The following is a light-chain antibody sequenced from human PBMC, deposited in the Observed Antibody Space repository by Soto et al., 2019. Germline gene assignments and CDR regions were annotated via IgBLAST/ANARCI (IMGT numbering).Light chain of an antibody. V-gene: IGLV1-40*01. Sequence: QSALTQPPSVSGAPRQRVTISCTGSSSNIGAGYDVHWYQQLPGTAPKLLIYGDNNRPSGVPDRFSGSKSGTSASLAITGLQAEDEADYYCQSYDSSLSAWVFGGGTKLTVL. CDR2: GDN. J-gene: IGLJ3*02. CDR1: SSNIGAGYD. CDR3: QSYDSSLSAWV.